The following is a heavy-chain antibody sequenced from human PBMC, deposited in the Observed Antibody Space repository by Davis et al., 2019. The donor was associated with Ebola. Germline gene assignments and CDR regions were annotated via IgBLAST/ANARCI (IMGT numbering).Heavy chain of an antibody. CDR2: IRNKANSYTT. Sequence: GESLKISCAASGFSFSAHYMEWVRQAPGKGLEWVGRIRNKANSYTTEYAASVKGRFTISRNDSKKSVFLQMNSLKTEDTAVYYCTRDLGQYYAMDVRGQGTTVTVSS. J-gene: IGHJ6*02. CDR1: GFSFSAHY. CDR3: TRDLGQYYAMDV. D-gene: IGHD3-16*01. V-gene: IGHV3-72*01.